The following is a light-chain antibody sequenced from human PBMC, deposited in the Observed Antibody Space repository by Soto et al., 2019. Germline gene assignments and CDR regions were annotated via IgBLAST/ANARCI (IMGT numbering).Light chain of an antibody. CDR2: DAS. CDR1: QSVGRS. CDR3: QQRKDWPLT. J-gene: IGKJ4*01. V-gene: IGKV3-11*01. Sequence: EIVLTPSPATLSLSAGERATLSCWASQSVGRSLAWYQQKPGQAPRLLINDASNRATGIPARFGGSGSGTDFTLTISSLEPEDFAVYYCQQRKDWPLTFGGGTKVDIK.